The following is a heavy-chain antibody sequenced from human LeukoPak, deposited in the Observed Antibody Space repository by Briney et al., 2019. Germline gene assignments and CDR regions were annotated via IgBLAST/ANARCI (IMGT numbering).Heavy chain of an antibody. V-gene: IGHV3-30*02. D-gene: IGHD3-16*01. Sequence: PGGSLRLSCAASGFTFSSYGMHRVRQAPGKGLEWVAFIRYDGSNKYYADSVKGRFTISRDNSKNTLYLQMNSLRAEDTAVYYCAKPAYAGYYYYMDVWGKGTTVTVSS. CDR2: IRYDGSNK. CDR1: GFTFSSYG. J-gene: IGHJ6*03. CDR3: AKPAYAGYYYYMDV.